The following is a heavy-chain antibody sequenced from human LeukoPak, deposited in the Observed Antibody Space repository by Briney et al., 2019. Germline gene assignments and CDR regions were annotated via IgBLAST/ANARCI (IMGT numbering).Heavy chain of an antibody. CDR1: GYTFTGYY. V-gene: IGHV1-2*02. Sequence: GASVKVSCKASGYTFTGYYMHWVRQAPGQGLEWMGWINPNSGGTNYAQKFQGRVTMTRDTSISTAYMELSRLRSDDTAVYYCAREGITMVRGARTRWDYWGQGTLVTVSS. J-gene: IGHJ4*02. CDR3: AREGITMVRGARTRWDY. D-gene: IGHD3-10*01. CDR2: INPNSGGT.